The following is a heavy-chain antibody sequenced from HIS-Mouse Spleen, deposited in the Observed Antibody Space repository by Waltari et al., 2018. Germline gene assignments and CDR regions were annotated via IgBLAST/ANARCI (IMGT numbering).Heavy chain of an antibody. CDR2: ISYDGSNK. V-gene: IGHV3-30*18. D-gene: IGHD2-15*01. J-gene: IGHJ3*02. CDR1: GFTFSSYG. Sequence: QVQLVESGGGVVQPGRSLRLSCAASGFTFSSYGMHWVRPARGKGLEWVVVISYDGSNKYYADSVKGRFTISRDNSKNTLYLQMNSLRAEDTAVYYCAKDFAEYCSGGSCHDAFDIWGQGTMVTVSS. CDR3: AKDFAEYCSGGSCHDAFDI.